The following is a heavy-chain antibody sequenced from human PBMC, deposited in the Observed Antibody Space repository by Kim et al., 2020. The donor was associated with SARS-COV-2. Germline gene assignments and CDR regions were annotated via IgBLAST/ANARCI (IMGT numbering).Heavy chain of an antibody. CDR1: GGTFSSYA. V-gene: IGHV1-69*13. Sequence: SVKVSCKASGGTFSSYAISWVRQAPGQGLEWMGGIIPIFGTANYAQKFQGRVTITADESTSTAYMELSSLRSEDTAVYYCASGDIVVVPAIRYYGMDVWGQGTTVTVSS. J-gene: IGHJ6*02. CDR3: ASGDIVVVPAIRYYGMDV. CDR2: IIPIFGTA. D-gene: IGHD2-2*01.